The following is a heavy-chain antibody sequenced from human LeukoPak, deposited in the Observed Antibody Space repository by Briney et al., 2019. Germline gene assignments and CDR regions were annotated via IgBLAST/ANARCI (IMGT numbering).Heavy chain of an antibody. CDR2: ISSSGSTI. CDR3: ARGYYDSSAADY. J-gene: IGHJ4*02. D-gene: IGHD3-22*01. V-gene: IGHV3-48*03. CDR1: GFAFSSYE. Sequence: GGSLRLSCAASGFAFSSYEMNWVRQAPGKGLEWVSYISSSGSTIYYADSVKGRFTISRDNAKNSLYLQMNSLRAEDTAVYYCARGYYDSSAADYWGQGTLVTVSS.